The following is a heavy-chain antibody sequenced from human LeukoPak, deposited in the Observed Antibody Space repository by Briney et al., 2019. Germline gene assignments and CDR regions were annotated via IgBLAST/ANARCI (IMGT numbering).Heavy chain of an antibody. D-gene: IGHD3-22*01. CDR2: MNPNSGNT. J-gene: IGHJ3*02. Sequence: PGASVKVSCKASGYTFTSYAMNWVRQAPGQGLEWMGWMNPNSGNTGYAQKFQGRVTITRNTSISTAYMELSSLRSEDTAVYYCARGLVYYDSSGYDAFDIWGQGTMVTVSS. CDR3: ARGLVYYDSSGYDAFDI. V-gene: IGHV1-8*02. CDR1: GYTFTSYA.